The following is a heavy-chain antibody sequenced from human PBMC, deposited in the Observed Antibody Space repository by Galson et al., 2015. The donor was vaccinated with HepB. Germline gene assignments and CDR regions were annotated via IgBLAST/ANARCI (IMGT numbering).Heavy chain of an antibody. CDR3: ARDNYDSSGDNWFDP. CDR1: GFTFSDYY. V-gene: IGHV3-11*05. J-gene: IGHJ5*02. Sequence: SLRFSCAASGFTFSDYYMSWIRQAPGKGLEWVSYISSSSSYTNYADSVKGRFTISRDNAKNSLYLQMNSLRAEDTAVYYCARDNYDSSGDNWFDPWGQGTLVTVSS. CDR2: ISSSSSYT. D-gene: IGHD3-22*01.